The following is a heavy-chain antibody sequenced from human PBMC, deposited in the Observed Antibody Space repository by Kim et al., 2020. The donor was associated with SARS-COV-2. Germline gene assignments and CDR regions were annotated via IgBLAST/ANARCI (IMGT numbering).Heavy chain of an antibody. Sequence: SETLSLTCAVYGGSFSGYYWSWIRQPPGKGLEWIGEINHSGSTNYNPSLKSRVTISVDTSKNQFSLKLSSVTAADTAVYYCARASFRGSSGPYYFDYWGQGTLVTVSS. D-gene: IGHD6-19*01. CDR2: INHSGST. V-gene: IGHV4-34*01. J-gene: IGHJ4*02. CDR1: GGSFSGYY. CDR3: ARASFRGSSGPYYFDY.